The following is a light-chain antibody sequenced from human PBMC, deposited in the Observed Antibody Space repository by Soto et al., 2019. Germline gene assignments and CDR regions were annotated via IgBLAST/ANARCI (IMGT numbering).Light chain of an antibody. CDR3: QQYYSYPRT. CDR1: QGISSY. CDR2: AAS. Sequence: IPMTQSPSSVSASVGARITITCRASQGISSYLAWYQQKPGKAPKLLIYAASTLQSGVPSRFSGSGSGTDFTLTISCLQSEDFATYYCQQYYSYPRTFGQGTRLEIK. J-gene: IGKJ5*01. V-gene: IGKV1-8*01.